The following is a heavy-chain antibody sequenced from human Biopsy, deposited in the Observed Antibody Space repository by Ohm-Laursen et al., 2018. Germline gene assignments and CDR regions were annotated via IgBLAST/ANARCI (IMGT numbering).Heavy chain of an antibody. CDR3: AADSENCGGDCYIY. CDR2: FDPEEGQR. D-gene: IGHD2-21*02. Sequence: ASVTVSCKISGDRFTEFSIHWVRQAPGKGLEWMGGFDPEEGQRTYAQKFQGRLTMTEDTSADTAYMELRGLRSEDAAVYYCAADSENCGGDCYIYWGQGTQVTVSS. CDR1: GDRFTEFS. J-gene: IGHJ4*02. V-gene: IGHV1-24*01.